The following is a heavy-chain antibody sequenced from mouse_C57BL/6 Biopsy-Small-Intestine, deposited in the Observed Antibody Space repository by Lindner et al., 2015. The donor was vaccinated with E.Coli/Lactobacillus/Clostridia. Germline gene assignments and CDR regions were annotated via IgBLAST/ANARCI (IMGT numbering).Heavy chain of an antibody. V-gene: IGHV5-17*01. Sequence: VQLQESGGGLVKPGGSLNLSCAASGFTFSDYGMHWVRQAPEKGLEWIAHISSVSNTIYYADTVKGRFTISRDNARNTLFPQMTSLRSEDTAMYYCARGNYGGDYFDYWGQGTTLTVSS. D-gene: IGHD2-1*01. CDR2: ISSVSNTI. CDR1: GFTFSDYG. CDR3: ARGNYGGDYFDY. J-gene: IGHJ2*01.